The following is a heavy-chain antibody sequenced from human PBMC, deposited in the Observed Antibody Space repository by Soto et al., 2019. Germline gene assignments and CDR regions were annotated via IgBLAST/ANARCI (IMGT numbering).Heavy chain of an antibody. CDR1: GGTFSNYA. CDR2: IIPIDATV. D-gene: IGHD3-10*01. J-gene: IGHJ6*01. V-gene: IGHV1-69*12. Sequence: QVQLVQSGAEVKKPGSSVKVSCKASGGTFSNYALISWVRQAPGQGLEWMGGIIPIDATVNYAQKFQGRITITADESTTTAYMDLGSLRSEDTAVYYCARDLLGFGYTYADVWGQGTTATVSS. CDR3: ARDLLGFGYTYADV.